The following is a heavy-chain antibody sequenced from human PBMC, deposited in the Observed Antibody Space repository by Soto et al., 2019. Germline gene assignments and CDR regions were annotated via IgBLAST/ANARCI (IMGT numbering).Heavy chain of an antibody. CDR3: ARWSYLDY. Sequence: GGSLRLSCAASGFTFGSYALSWVRQAPGKGLEWVSTISGSDGKTFYADSVKGRFSISRDTSQSTLYLQMNSLRADDTAMYYCARWSYLDYWGQGTRVTVSS. V-gene: IGHV3-23*01. CDR2: ISGSDGKT. J-gene: IGHJ4*02. CDR1: GFTFGSYA. D-gene: IGHD3-3*01.